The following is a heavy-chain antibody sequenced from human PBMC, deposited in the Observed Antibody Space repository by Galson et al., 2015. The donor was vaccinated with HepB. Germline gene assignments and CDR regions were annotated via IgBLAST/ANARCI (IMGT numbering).Heavy chain of an antibody. CDR3: ARDAGYCSSTSCSTDAFDI. J-gene: IGHJ3*02. V-gene: IGHV1-69*13. CDR1: GGTFSSYA. D-gene: IGHD2-2*01. Sequence: SVKVSCKASGGTFSSYAISWVRQAPGQGLEWMGGIIPIFGTANYAQKFQGRVTITADESTSTAYMELSSLRSEDTAVYYCARDAGYCSSTSCSTDAFDIWGQGTMVTVSS. CDR2: IIPIFGTA.